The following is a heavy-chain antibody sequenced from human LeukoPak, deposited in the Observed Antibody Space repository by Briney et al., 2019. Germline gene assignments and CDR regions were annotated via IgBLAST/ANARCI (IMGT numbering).Heavy chain of an antibody. J-gene: IGHJ5*02. D-gene: IGHD6-13*01. CDR1: GFTFSSYG. CDR3: ARGWYWFDP. CDR2: ISYDGSNK. V-gene: IGHV3-30*03. Sequence: PGGSLRLSCAASGFTFSSYGMHWVRQAPGKGLEWVAVISYDGSNKYYADSVKGRFTISRDNPKNTLYLQMNSLRAEDTAVYYCARGWYWFDPWGQGTLVTVSS.